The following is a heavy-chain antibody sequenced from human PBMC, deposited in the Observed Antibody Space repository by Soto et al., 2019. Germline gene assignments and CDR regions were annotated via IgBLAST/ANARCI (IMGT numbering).Heavy chain of an antibody. CDR2: ISGSGGST. Sequence: GGSLRLSCAASGFTFSSYSVSWVRQAPGKGLEWVSAISGSGGSTYYADSVKGRFTISRDNSKNTLYLQMNSLRAEDTAVYYCAKDLFRGFDPWGQGTLVTVSS. V-gene: IGHV3-23*01. CDR3: AKDLFRGFDP. CDR1: GFTFSSYS. J-gene: IGHJ5*02.